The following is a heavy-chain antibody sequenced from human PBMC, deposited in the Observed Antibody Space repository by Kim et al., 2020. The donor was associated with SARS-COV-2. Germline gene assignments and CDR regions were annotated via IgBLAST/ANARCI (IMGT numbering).Heavy chain of an antibody. CDR2: IIPIFGTA. J-gene: IGHJ6*02. D-gene: IGHD3-10*01. V-gene: IGHV1-69*13. CDR3: ASAANIYYGSGSYYPYYYGMDV. CDR1: GGTFSSYA. Sequence: SVKVSCKASGGTFSSYAISWVRQAPGQGLEWMGGIIPIFGTANYAQKFQGRVTITADESTSTAYMELSSLRSEDTAVYYCASAANIYYGSGSYYPYYYGMDVWGQGTTVTVSS.